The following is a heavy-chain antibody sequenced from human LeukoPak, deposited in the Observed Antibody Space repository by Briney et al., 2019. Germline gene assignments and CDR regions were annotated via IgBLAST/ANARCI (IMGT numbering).Heavy chain of an antibody. D-gene: IGHD4-17*01. CDR2: IYHSGST. V-gene: IGHV4-4*02. J-gene: IGHJ4*02. Sequence: SETLSLTCAVSGGSISSSNWWSWVRPPPGKGLEWIGEIYHSGSTNYNPSLKSRVTISVDKSKNQFSLKLSSVTAADTAVYYCARGATTVTTYYFDYWGQGTLVTVSS. CDR3: ARGATTVTTYYFDY. CDR1: GGSISSSNW.